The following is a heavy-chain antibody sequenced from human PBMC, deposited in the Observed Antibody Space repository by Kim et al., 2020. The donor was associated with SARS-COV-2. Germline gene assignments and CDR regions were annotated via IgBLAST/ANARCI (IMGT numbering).Heavy chain of an antibody. CDR3: ARESAVVEYSSSGYYGMDV. J-gene: IGHJ6*02. V-gene: IGHV1-69*13. CDR2: IIPIFGTA. CDR1: GGTFSSYA. D-gene: IGHD6-6*01. Sequence: SVKVSCKASGGTFSSYAISWVRQAPGQGLEWMGGIIPIFGTANYAQKFQGRVTITADESTSTAYMELSSLRSEDTAVYYCARESAVVEYSSSGYYGMDVWGQGTTVTVSS.